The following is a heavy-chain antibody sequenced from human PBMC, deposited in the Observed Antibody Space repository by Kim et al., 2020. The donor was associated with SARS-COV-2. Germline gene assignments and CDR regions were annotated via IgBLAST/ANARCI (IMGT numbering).Heavy chain of an antibody. V-gene: IGHV3-23*01. Sequence: YADHVKGLFTHSRDNSKNTLYLQMNSLKAEDTAVYYCAIVRVTIFGVDDYWGQGTLVTVSS. CDR3: AIVRVTIFGVDDY. D-gene: IGHD3-3*01. J-gene: IGHJ4*02.